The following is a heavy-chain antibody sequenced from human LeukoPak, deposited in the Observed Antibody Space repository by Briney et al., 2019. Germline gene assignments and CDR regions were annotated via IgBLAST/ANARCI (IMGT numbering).Heavy chain of an antibody. CDR1: GFTFSSYG. CDR3: ARETWYGEFDY. Sequence: GGSLRLSCAASGFTFSSYGMHWVRQAPGKGLEWVAVISYDGSNKYYADSVKGRFTISRDNSKNTLYPQMNSLRAEDTAVYYCARETWYGEFDYWGQGTLVTVSS. CDR2: ISYDGSNK. V-gene: IGHV3-30*03. J-gene: IGHJ4*02. D-gene: IGHD3-10*01.